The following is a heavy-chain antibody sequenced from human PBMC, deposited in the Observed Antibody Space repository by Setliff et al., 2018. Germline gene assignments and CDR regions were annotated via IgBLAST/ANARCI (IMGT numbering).Heavy chain of an antibody. V-gene: IGHV1-18*01. Sequence: RASVKVSCKTSGFRFTNFGFSWVRQAPGQGLEWLGSTSPYSGNTNYPQWLQGRVTMTTDTSATTVYMELKSLRSDDTAVYYCVRSSAPQVVLAADFDFWGQGTPVTVSS. J-gene: IGHJ4*02. CDR3: VRSSAPQVVLAADFDF. D-gene: IGHD6-19*01. CDR1: GFRFTNFG. CDR2: TSPYSGNT.